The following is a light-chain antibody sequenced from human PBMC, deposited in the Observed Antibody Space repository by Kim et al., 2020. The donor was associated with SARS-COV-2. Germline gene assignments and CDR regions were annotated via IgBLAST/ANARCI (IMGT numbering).Light chain of an antibody. V-gene: IGLV2-11*01. CDR3: CSYAGTYKV. CDR1: SRSGGGYNF. Sequence: PGESVTGSWTGTSRSGGGYNFDAWSKQHPGKAPKLMIYDVSNRRSGVPDRFSGSKSGDTASLTISGLQAEDEADYYCCSYAGTYKVFGGGTQLTVL. CDR2: DVS. J-gene: IGLJ3*02.